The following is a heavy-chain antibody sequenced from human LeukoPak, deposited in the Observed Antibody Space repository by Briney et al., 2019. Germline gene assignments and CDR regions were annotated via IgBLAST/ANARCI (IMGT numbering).Heavy chain of an antibody. CDR1: GYTFTSYY. D-gene: IGHD6-19*01. J-gene: IGHJ4*02. CDR3: ARAPSLESSGWYVSDY. CDR2: INPSGGST. Sequence: EASVKVSCKASGYTFTSYYMHWVRQAPGRGLEWMGIINPSGGSTSYAQKFQGRVTMTRDTSTSTVYMELSSLRSEDTAVYYCARAPSLESSGWYVSDYWGQGTPVTVSS. V-gene: IGHV1-46*01.